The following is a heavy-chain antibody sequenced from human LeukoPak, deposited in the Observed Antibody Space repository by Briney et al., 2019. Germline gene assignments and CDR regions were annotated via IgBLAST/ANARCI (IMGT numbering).Heavy chain of an antibody. V-gene: IGHV4-34*01. J-gene: IGHJ4*02. CDR1: GGSFSGYY. CDR3: ARGVSDYYDSSGYTPLVY. CDR2: INHSGST. Sequence: SETLSLTCAVYGGSFSGYYWSWIRQPPGKGLEWIGEINHSGSTNYNPSLKSRVTISVDTSENQFSLKLSSVTAADTAVYYCARGVSDYYDSSGYTPLVYWGQGTLVTVSS. D-gene: IGHD3-22*01.